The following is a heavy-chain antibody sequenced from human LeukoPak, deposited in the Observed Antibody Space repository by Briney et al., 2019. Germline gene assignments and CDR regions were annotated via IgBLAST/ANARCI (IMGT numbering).Heavy chain of an antibody. Sequence: SVKVSCKASGGTFSSYAISWVRQAPGQGLEWMGGIIPIFGTANYAQKFQGRVTITTDESTSTAYLELSSLRSEDTAVYYCARAGCSSTSCYFYWFDPWGQGTLVTVSS. D-gene: IGHD2-2*01. CDR2: IIPIFGTA. V-gene: IGHV1-69*05. CDR3: ARAGCSSTSCYFYWFDP. CDR1: GGTFSSYA. J-gene: IGHJ5*02.